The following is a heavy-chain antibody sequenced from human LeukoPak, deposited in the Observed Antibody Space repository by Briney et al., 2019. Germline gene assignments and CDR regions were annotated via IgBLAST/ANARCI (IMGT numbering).Heavy chain of an antibody. J-gene: IGHJ3*02. CDR3: AKARALHYYGSGSILDAFDI. V-gene: IGHV3-11*01. Sequence: GGSLRLSCAASGFTFSDYYMSWIRQAPGKGLEWVSYISSSGSTIYYADSVKGRFTISRDNAKNSLYLQMNSLRAEDTALYYCAKARALHYYGSGSILDAFDIWGQGTMVTVSS. D-gene: IGHD3-10*01. CDR2: ISSSGSTI. CDR1: GFTFSDYY.